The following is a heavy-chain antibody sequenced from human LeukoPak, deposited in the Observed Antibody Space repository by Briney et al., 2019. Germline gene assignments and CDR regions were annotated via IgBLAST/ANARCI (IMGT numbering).Heavy chain of an antibody. V-gene: IGHV3-23*01. CDR1: GFTFSSYA. D-gene: IGHD1-1*01. J-gene: IGHJ5*02. Sequence: PGGSLRLSCTASGFTFSSYAMSWVRQAPGKGLEWVSAISGSGGSTYYADSVKGRFTISRDNSKNTLYLQMNSLRAEDTAVYYCAKDATGTTMGNWFDPWGQGTLVTVSS. CDR3: AKDATGTTMGNWFDP. CDR2: ISGSGGST.